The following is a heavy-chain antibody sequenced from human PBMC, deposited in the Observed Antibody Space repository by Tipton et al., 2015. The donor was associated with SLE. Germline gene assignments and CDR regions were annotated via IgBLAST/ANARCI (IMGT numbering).Heavy chain of an antibody. CDR1: GFTSSRFW. CDR3: AREAW. CDR2: INPDGSKT. V-gene: IGHV3-7*01. Sequence: GSLRLSCTASGFTSSRFWVSWVRQTPGKGPEWVASINPDGSKTNYAESVKGRFIISRDNAKNSFFLRMYSLRFDDTAIYYCAREAWWGRGTLVTVS. J-gene: IGHJ1*01.